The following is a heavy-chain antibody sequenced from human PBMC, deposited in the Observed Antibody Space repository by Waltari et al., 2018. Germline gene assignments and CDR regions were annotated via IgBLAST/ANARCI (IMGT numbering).Heavy chain of an antibody. J-gene: IGHJ4*02. CDR2: MNPNSGNT. Sequence: QVQLVQSGAEVKKPGSSVKVSCKASGGTFSSYDINWVRQATGQGLEWMGWMNPNSGNTGYAQKFQGRVTITRNTSISTAYMELSSLRSEDTAVYYCARIKRKLASFDYWGQGTLVTVSS. D-gene: IGHD6-13*01. CDR3: ARIKRKLASFDY. CDR1: GGTFSSYD. V-gene: IGHV1-8*03.